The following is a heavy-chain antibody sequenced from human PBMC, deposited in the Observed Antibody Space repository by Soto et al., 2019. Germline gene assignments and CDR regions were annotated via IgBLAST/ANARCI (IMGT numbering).Heavy chain of an antibody. D-gene: IGHD3-16*01. CDR3: ARSITDDYVWGIDY. CDR2: ISYDGSNK. J-gene: IGHJ4*02. Sequence: GGSLRLSCAASGFTFSSYAMHWVRQAPGKGLEWVAVISYDGSNKYYADSVKGRFTISRDNSKNTLYLQMNSLRAEDAAVYYCARSITDDYVWGIDYWGQGTLVTVSS. V-gene: IGHV3-30-3*01. CDR1: GFTFSSYA.